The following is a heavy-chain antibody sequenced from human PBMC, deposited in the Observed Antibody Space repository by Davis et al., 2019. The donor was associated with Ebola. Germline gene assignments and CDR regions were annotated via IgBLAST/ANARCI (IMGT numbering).Heavy chain of an antibody. CDR2: ISYDGSNK. D-gene: IGHD1-26*01. CDR3: ARDGWSGSSHGPAYYFDY. Sequence: PGGSLRLSCAASGFTFSSYAMHWVRQAPGKGLEWVAVISYDGSNKYYADSVKGRFTISRDNSKNTLYLQMNSLRAEDTAVYYCARDGWSGSSHGPAYYFDYWGQGTLVTVSS. CDR1: GFTFSSYA. J-gene: IGHJ4*02. V-gene: IGHV3-30-3*01.